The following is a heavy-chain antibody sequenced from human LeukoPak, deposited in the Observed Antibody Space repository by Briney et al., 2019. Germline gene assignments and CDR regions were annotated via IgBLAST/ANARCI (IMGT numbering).Heavy chain of an antibody. CDR1: GFTFCSYA. V-gene: IGHV3-30*04. J-gene: IGHJ4*02. CDR2: ISYDGRNK. D-gene: IGHD2-8*02. Sequence: PGGSLRLFCAASGFTFCSYAMHCVRQAPGKGLEGVAVISYDGRNKYYADSVKGRFTISRDNAKISLYLQMNNLRAEDMAVYYCARDRRYFDTGGLGGPDYWGQGTLVTVSS. CDR3: ARDRRYFDTGGLGGPDY.